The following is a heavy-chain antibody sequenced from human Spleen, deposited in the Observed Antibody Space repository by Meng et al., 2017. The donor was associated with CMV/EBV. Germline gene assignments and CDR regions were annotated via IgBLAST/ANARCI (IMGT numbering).Heavy chain of an antibody. V-gene: IGHV3-74*03. J-gene: IGHJ6*02. D-gene: IGHD3-10*01. CDR1: GFTFSNSW. Sequence: GGSLRLSCAASGFTFSNSWMHWVRQAPGKGLVWVSRINSDGSDTTYVDSVKGRFTISRDNSKNALYLQMKSLRTQDTALFYCAKDHAASMVRGHYYFSGMDVWGQGTMVTVSS. CDR2: INSDGSDT. CDR3: AKDHAASMVRGHYYFSGMDV.